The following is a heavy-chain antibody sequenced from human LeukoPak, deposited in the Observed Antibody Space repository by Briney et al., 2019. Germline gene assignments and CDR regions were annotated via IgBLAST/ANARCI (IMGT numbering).Heavy chain of an antibody. CDR2: ISYSGST. D-gene: IGHD6-19*01. V-gene: IGHV4-39*01. Sequence: SETLSLTCTVSGGSISTSSYYWGWIRQPPGKGLEWIGSISYSGSTYYNPSLKSRVTISVDTSNNQFSLKLSSVTAADTAVYYCARVRSSGWGKNFDYWGQGTLVTVSS. CDR3: ARVRSSGWGKNFDY. J-gene: IGHJ4*02. CDR1: GGSISTSSYY.